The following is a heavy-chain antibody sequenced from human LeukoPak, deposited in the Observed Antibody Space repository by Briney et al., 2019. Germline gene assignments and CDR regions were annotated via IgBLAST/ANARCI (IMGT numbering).Heavy chain of an antibody. CDR3: ARGALYCSSTSCYLSYYYYYGMDV. D-gene: IGHD2-2*01. CDR2: IIPIFGTA. V-gene: IGHV1-69*13. CDR1: GGTFSSYA. Sequence: ASVKVSCKASGGTFSSYAISWVRQAPGQGLEWMGGIIPIFGTANYAQKFQGRVTITADESTSAAYMELSSLRSEDTAVYYCARGALYCSSTSCYLSYYYYYGMDVWGQGTTVTVSS. J-gene: IGHJ6*02.